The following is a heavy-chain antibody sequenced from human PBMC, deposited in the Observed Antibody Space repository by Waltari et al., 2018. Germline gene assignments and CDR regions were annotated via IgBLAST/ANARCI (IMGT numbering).Heavy chain of an antibody. CDR3: ARSGVVVVAAMVVVDWFDP. Sequence: QLQLQESGPGLVKPSETLSLTCTVSGGSISSSSYYWGWFRQPPGKGLEWIGSIYYSGSTYYNPSLKSRVTISVDTSKNQFSLKLSSVTAADTAVYYCARSGVVVVAAMVVVDWFDPWGQGTLVTVSS. J-gene: IGHJ5*02. V-gene: IGHV4-39*07. CDR2: IYYSGST. CDR1: GGSISSSSYY. D-gene: IGHD2-15*01.